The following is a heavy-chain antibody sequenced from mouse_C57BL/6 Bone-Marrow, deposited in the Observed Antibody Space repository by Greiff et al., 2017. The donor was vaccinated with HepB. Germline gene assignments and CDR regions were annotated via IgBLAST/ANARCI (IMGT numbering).Heavy chain of an antibody. J-gene: IGHJ4*01. CDR2: ISSGSSTI. CDR3: ARYYYGSSGYAMDY. V-gene: IGHV5-17*01. CDR1: GFTFSDYG. D-gene: IGHD1-1*01. Sequence: EVNLVESGGGLVKPGGSLKLSCAASGFTFSDYGMHWVRQAPEKGLEWVAYISSGSSTIYYADTVKGRFTISRDNAKNTLYLQMTSLRSEDTAMYYCARYYYGSSGYAMDYWGQGTSVTVSS.